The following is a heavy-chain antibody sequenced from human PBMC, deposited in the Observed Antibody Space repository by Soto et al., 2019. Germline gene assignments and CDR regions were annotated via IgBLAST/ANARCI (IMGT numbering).Heavy chain of an antibody. CDR1: GFTFSSYA. J-gene: IGHJ4*02. Sequence: GGSLRLSCAASGFTFSSYAMHWVRQAPGKGLEWVAVISYDGSNKYYADSVKGRFTISRDNSKNTLYLQMNSLRAEDTAVYYCARWVYSSGSYYIDFWGQGTLVTVSS. CDR3: ARWVYSSGSYYIDF. CDR2: ISYDGSNK. V-gene: IGHV3-30-3*01. D-gene: IGHD6-19*01.